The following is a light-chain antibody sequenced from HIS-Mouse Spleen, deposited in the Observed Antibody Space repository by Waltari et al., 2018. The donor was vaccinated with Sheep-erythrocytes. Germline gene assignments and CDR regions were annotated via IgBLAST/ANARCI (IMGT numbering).Light chain of an antibody. CDR1: SSDVGGYNY. J-gene: IGLJ1*01. Sequence: QSALTQPRSVSGSPGQSATISCTGTSSDVGGYNYVSWYQQHPAKAPNLMIYDVSKRPSGVPDRCSGSKSGNTASLTISGLQAEDEADYYCCSYAGSYNHVFATGTKVTVL. CDR3: CSYAGSYNHV. CDR2: DVS. V-gene: IGLV2-11*01.